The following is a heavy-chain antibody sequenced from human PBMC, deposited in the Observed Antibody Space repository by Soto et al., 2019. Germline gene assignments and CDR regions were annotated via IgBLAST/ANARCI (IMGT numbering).Heavy chain of an antibody. J-gene: IGHJ4*02. D-gene: IGHD3-22*01. CDR2: ISGSGGST. CDR3: AEDCYDSSGYYYYFDY. CDR1: GFTFSSYA. Sequence: GGSLRLSCAASGFTFSSYAMSWVRQAPGKGLEWVSAISGSGGSTYYADSVKGRFTISRDNSKNTLYLQMNSLRAEDAAVYYCAEDCYDSSGYYYYFDYWGQGTLVTVSS. V-gene: IGHV3-23*01.